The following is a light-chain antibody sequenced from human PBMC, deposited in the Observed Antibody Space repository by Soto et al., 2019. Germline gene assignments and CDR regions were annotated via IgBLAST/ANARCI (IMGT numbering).Light chain of an antibody. CDR1: QDIAIY. CDR3: QQLRMYPST. V-gene: IGKV1-9*01. CDR2: AAS. Sequence: DIQMTQSPCTQSASVGDRVTITCRASQDIAIYLAWYQQKPGEAPKLLIYAASTLYGGVPSRFSGSGSGTDFALTITSLQAEDFATYYCQQLRMYPSTFGGGTKV. J-gene: IGKJ4*01.